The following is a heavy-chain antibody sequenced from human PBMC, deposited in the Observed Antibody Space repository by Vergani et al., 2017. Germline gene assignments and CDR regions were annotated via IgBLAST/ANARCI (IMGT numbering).Heavy chain of an antibody. CDR1: GYSIRNGYY. CDR3: ARVDTQVPATSHFYYMDV. V-gene: IGHV4-38-2*01. J-gene: IGHJ6*03. Sequence: QVQLQESGPGLVEPSETLSLTCAVSGYSIRNGYYWGWIRQPPGKGLEWIGEINHSGSTNYNPSLKSRVIISVDTSKNQFSLKLRSVTAADTAVYYCARVDTQVPATSHFYYMDVWGKGTTVVVSS. CDR2: INHSGST. D-gene: IGHD6-25*01.